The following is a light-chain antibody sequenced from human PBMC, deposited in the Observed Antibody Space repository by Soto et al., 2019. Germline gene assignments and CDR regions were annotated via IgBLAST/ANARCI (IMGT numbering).Light chain of an antibody. CDR1: QSISNY. CDR2: AAS. CDR3: QQTYSSVGA. V-gene: IGKV1-39*01. J-gene: IGKJ1*01. Sequence: DIQMTQSPSSLSASVGDRVTIACRASQSISNYLNWYQQKPGKAPKLLIYAASSLQSGVPSRFSGSGSGTDFTLSISNLQPEDFAAYYCQQTYSSVGAFGQGTKV.